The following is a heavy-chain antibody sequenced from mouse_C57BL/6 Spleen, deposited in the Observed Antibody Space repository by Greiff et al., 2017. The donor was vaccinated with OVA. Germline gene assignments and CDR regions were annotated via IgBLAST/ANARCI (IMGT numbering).Heavy chain of an antibody. CDR1: GYTFTSYW. J-gene: IGHJ4*01. CDR3: ATNYDYYAMDY. V-gene: IGHV1-52*01. CDR2: IDPSDSET. Sequence: VQLKQPGAELVRPGSSVKLSCKASGYTFTSYWMHWVKQRPIQGLEWIGNIDPSDSETHYNQKFKDKATLTVDKSSSTAYMQLSSLTSEDSAVYYCATNYDYYAMDYWGQGTSVTVSS.